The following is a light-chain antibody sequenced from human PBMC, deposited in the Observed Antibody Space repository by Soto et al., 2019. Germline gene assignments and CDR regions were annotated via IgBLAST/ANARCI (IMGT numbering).Light chain of an antibody. Sequence: QSVLTQPPSASGTPGQRVTISCSGSSSNIGSNTVDWYQQLPGTAPKLLIYSNNQRPSGVPDRFSGSKSGTSASLAISGLQSEDEGDYYCAACDDSLNGYVVFGGGTKVTVL. J-gene: IGLJ2*01. CDR3: AACDDSLNGYVV. CDR2: SNN. V-gene: IGLV1-44*01. CDR1: SSNIGSNT.